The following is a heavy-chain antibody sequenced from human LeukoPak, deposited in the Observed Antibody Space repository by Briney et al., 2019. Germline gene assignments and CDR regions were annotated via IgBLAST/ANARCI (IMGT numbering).Heavy chain of an antibody. J-gene: IGHJ4*02. Sequence: SQTLSLTCAISGDSVSANAWTWIRQFPLRGLEWLGRTYYRSRWSSEYAISVRGRITFNSDTSKNQFSLHLTSVTPDDTAVYFCARDIAAACDYWGQGTLVTVSS. D-gene: IGHD6-13*01. V-gene: IGHV6-1*01. CDR3: ARDIAAACDY. CDR1: GDSVSANA. CDR2: TYYRSRWSS.